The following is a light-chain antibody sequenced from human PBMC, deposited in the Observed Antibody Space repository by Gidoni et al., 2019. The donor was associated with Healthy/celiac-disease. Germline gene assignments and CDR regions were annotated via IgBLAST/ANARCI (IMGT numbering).Light chain of an antibody. J-gene: IGKJ4*01. CDR3: QQSYTIPLT. CDR2: AAS. CDR1: QSISNY. Sequence: DIQMTQSPSSLSASVGDRVTITCRASQSISNYLNWYQQKPGKAPKLLIYAASSLQSGVPSRFSGSGSGRDFTLTISSLQPEDFATYYCQQSYTIPLTFXGXTKVEIK. V-gene: IGKV1-39*01.